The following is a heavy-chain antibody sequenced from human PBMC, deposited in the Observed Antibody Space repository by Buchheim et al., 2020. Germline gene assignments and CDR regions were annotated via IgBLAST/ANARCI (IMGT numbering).Heavy chain of an antibody. Sequence: QVQLVESGGGVVQPGRSLRLSCAASGFTFSSYGMHWVRQAPGKGLEWVAVISYDGSNKYYADSVKGRFTISRDNSKKTLYLQMNSLRAEDTAVYYCAKGGGYSSSWYPKGVYYYYGMDVWGQGTT. CDR2: ISYDGSNK. D-gene: IGHD6-13*01. CDR1: GFTFSSYG. CDR3: AKGGGYSSSWYPKGVYYYYGMDV. V-gene: IGHV3-30*18. J-gene: IGHJ6*02.